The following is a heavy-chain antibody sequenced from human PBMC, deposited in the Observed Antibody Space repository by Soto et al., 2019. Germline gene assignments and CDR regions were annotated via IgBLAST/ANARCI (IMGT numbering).Heavy chain of an antibody. D-gene: IGHD1-26*01. CDR1: GGSISSGGYY. J-gene: IGHJ4*02. Sequence: QVQLQESGPGLVKPSQTLSLTCTVSGGSISSGGYYWSWIRQHPGKGLEWIGYIYYSGSTYYNPSLKSXXTXSXXTSKNQFSLKLSSVTAADTAVYYCARMGQLLPFDYWGQGTLVTVSS. V-gene: IGHV4-31*03. CDR2: IYYSGST. CDR3: ARMGQLLPFDY.